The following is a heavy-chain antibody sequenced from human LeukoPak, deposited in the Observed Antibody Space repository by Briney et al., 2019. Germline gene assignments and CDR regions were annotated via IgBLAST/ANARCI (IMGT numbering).Heavy chain of an antibody. D-gene: IGHD5-18*01. J-gene: IGHJ4*02. CDR3: ASGHAVDTAIVLPLDY. CDR1: GYTFIGYY. Sequence: GASVKVSCKASGYTFIGYYMHWVRQAPGQGLEWMGWINPNSGGTNYAQKFQGRVTMTRDTSISTAYMELSRLRSDDTAVYYCASGHAVDTAIVLPLDYWGQGTLVTVSS. V-gene: IGHV1-2*02. CDR2: INPNSGGT.